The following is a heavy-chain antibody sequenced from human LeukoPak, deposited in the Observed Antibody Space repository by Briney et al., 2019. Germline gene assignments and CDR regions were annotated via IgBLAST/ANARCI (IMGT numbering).Heavy chain of an antibody. Sequence: GGSLTLSCAASGFTYSDYYMSWIRQAPGKGLVWVSYISNSSSYTNYADSVKGRFTISRDNAKNSLYLQMNSLRAEDTAVYYCFRPPLGYSNLPLTYGMDVWGQGTTVTVSS. CDR3: FRPPLGYSNLPLTYGMDV. CDR2: ISNSSSYT. J-gene: IGHJ6*02. CDR1: GFTYSDYY. D-gene: IGHD4-11*01. V-gene: IGHV3-11*06.